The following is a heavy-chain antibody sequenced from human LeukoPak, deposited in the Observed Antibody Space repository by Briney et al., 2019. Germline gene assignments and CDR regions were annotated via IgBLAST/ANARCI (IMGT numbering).Heavy chain of an antibody. J-gene: IGHJ4*02. D-gene: IGHD6-13*01. CDR2: ISGSGSST. Sequence: GGSLRLSCAASGFTFSSYAMSWVRQAPGKGLEWVSVISGSGSSTYYADSVKGRFTISRDNSKNTLYLQMNSLRAEDTAVYYCAKEGRYISSEYDYFLYWGQGTLVTVSS. V-gene: IGHV3-23*01. CDR3: AKEGRYISSEYDYFLY. CDR1: GFTFSSYA.